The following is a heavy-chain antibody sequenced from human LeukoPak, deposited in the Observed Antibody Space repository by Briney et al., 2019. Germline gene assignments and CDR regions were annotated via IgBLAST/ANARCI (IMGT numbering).Heavy chain of an antibody. CDR3: ARDLITWIQRTFDY. J-gene: IGHJ4*02. CDR2: ISSSSSTI. V-gene: IGHV3-48*04. CDR1: GFTFSSYS. Sequence: GGSLRLSCAASGFTFSSYSMNWVRQAPGKGLEWVSYISSSSSTIYYADSVKGRFTISRDNAKNSLYLQMNSLRAEDTAVYYCARDLITWIQRTFDYWGQGTLVTVSS. D-gene: IGHD5-18*01.